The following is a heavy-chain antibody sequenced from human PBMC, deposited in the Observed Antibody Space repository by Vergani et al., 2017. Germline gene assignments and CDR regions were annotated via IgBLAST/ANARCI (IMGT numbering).Heavy chain of an antibody. CDR2: ISTSSTYI. CDR3: ARELGSVNTAMVPYYFDY. D-gene: IGHD5-18*01. J-gene: IGHJ4*02. Sequence: EVQLVESGGGLVKPGGSLRLSCAASGFIFSSYSMNWVRQAPGKGLEWVSCISTSSTYIYYADSVKGRFTISRDNAKNSLYLQMNSLRAEDTAVYYCARELGSVNTAMVPYYFDYWGQGTLVTVSS. V-gene: IGHV3-21*01. CDR1: GFIFSSYS.